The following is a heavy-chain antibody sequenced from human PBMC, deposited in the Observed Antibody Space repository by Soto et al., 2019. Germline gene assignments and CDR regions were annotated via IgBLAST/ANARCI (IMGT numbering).Heavy chain of an antibody. CDR2: ISSSSSTI. J-gene: IGHJ6*02. D-gene: IGHD2-15*01. CDR1: GFTFSSYS. CDR3: ARERGYCSGGSCYDRYYYGMDV. Sequence: EVQLVESGGGLVQPGGSLRLSCAASGFTFSSYSMNWVRQAPGKGLEWVSYISSSSSTIYYADSVKGRFTIFRDNAKNSLYLQMNSLRDEDTAVYYCARERGYCSGGSCYDRYYYGMDVWGQGTTVTVSS. V-gene: IGHV3-48*02.